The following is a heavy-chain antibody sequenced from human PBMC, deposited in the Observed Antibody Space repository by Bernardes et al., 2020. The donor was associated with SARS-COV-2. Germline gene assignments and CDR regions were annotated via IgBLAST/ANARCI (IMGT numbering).Heavy chain of an antibody. CDR3: SRDFQTAELPYYYYGMDV. Sequence: SETLSLTCTVSGGSISSGSYYWSWIRQPAGKGLEWIGRIYTSGSTNYNPSLKSRVTISVDTSKNQFSLKLSSVTAADPHVYYLSRDFQTAELPYYYYGMDVWGQGTTVTVSS. CDR1: GGSISSGSYY. J-gene: IGHJ6*02. V-gene: IGHV4-61*02. D-gene: IGHD7-27*01. CDR2: IYTSGST.